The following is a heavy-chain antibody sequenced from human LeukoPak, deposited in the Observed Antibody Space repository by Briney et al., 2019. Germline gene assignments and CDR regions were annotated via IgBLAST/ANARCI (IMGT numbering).Heavy chain of an antibody. CDR1: GGSISSYY. D-gene: IGHD1-26*01. Sequence: SETLSLTCTVSGGSISSYYWSWIRQPAGKGLEWIGRIYTGGSTNYNPSLKSRVTMSVDSSNNQFSLKLSSVTAADTAVYYCARENTGSYREFDYWGQGTLVTVSS. J-gene: IGHJ4*02. CDR2: IYTGGST. CDR3: ARENTGSYREFDY. V-gene: IGHV4-4*07.